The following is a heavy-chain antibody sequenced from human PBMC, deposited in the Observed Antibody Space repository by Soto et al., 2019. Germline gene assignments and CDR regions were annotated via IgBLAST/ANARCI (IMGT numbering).Heavy chain of an antibody. CDR3: ARLNSGSFDY. CDR1: AGSIGTYY. D-gene: IGHD1-26*01. CDR2: IYYSGST. J-gene: IGHJ4*02. Sequence: SETLSLTCAVSAGSIGTYYWSWIRQPPGKGLEWIGDIYYSGSTIYNPSLKSRVSISVDTSKKQFSLKVTSVTAADTAVYYCARLNSGSFDYWGQGTRVTVSS. V-gene: IGHV4-59*01.